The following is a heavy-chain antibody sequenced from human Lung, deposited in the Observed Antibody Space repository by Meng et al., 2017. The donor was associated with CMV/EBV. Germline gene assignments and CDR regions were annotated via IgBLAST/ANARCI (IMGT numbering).Heavy chain of an antibody. CDR2: IYHSGST. CDR1: GGSIRSSNW. Sequence: LQCAGPGAVKPSGTRSRSGACCGGSIRSSNWCSWVRQPPGKGLEWIGEIYHSGSTNYNPSLKSRVTISVDKSKNQFSLKLSSVTAADTAVYYCASFPPPGKQWLVTDYWGQGTLVTVSS. J-gene: IGHJ4*02. V-gene: IGHV4-4*02. CDR3: ASFPPPGKQWLVTDY. D-gene: IGHD6-19*01.